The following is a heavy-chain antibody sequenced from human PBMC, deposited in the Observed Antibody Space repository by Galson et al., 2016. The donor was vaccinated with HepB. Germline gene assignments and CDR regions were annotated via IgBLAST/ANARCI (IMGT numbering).Heavy chain of an antibody. CDR3: VSGYDAHAYGY. D-gene: IGHD2-15*01. CDR2: INLDGSTT. Sequence: SLRLSCAASGFTFTVYWMYWVRHAPGKGLVWVSHINLDGSTTTYADSVKGRFTISRDNARTTLDLQMDSLSAEDTAVYYCVSGYDAHAYGYWGQGTLVTVSS. CDR1: GFTFTVYW. J-gene: IGHJ4*02. V-gene: IGHV3-74*01.